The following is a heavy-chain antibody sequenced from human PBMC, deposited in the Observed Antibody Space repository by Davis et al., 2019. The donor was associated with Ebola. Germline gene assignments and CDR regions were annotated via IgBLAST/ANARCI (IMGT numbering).Heavy chain of an antibody. D-gene: IGHD2-21*02. V-gene: IGHV3-7*01. CDR1: GFTFSSYW. J-gene: IGHJ4*02. Sequence: GGSLKISCAASGFTFSSYWMSWVRQAPGKGLEWVANIKQDGSEKYYVDSVKGRFTISRDNAKNSLYLQMNSLRAEDTAVYYCARDRRAGVSMTWGQGTLVTVSS. CDR3: ARDRRAGVSMT. CDR2: IKQDGSEK.